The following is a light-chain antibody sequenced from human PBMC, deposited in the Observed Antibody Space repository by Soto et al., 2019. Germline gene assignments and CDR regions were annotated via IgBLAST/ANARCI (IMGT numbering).Light chain of an antibody. CDR3: QHRSNWPIT. CDR1: QSVSSN. CDR2: GAS. V-gene: IGKV3-11*01. Sequence: EFVMTQSPATLSVSPGERATLSCRASQSVSSNLAWYQQKPGQAPSLLIYGASTRATGIPARFSGSGSGTDFTLTISSLEPEDFAVYYCQHRSNWPITFGQGTRLEIK. J-gene: IGKJ5*01.